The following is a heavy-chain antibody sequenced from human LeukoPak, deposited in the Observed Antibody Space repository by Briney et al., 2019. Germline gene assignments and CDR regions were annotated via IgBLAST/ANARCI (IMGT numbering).Heavy chain of an antibody. D-gene: IGHD1-26*01. V-gene: IGHV1-18*01. J-gene: IGHJ6*03. CDR1: GYTFSNSG. CDR2: ISTYSGTT. CDR3: ARSGGYYFYMDV. Sequence: ASVKVSCKASGYTFSNSGISWVRQAPGQGLEWMGWISTYSGTTNYAHNLQGRLTMTTDTSTSTAYMELRNLKSDDTAVYYCARSGGYYFYMDVWGKGPRSPSP.